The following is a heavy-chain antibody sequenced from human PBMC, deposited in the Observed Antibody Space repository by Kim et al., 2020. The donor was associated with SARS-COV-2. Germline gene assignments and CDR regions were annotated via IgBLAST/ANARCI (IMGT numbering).Heavy chain of an antibody. V-gene: IGHV1-69*13. CDR3: ARLGSYYGRLVDY. Sequence: SVKVSCKASGGTFSSYAISWVRQAPGQGLEWMGGIIPIFGTANYAQKFQGRVTITADESTSTAYMELSSLRSEDTAVYYCARLGSYYGRLVDYWGQGTLVTVSS. D-gene: IGHD1-26*01. J-gene: IGHJ4*02. CDR1: GGTFSSYA. CDR2: IIPIFGTA.